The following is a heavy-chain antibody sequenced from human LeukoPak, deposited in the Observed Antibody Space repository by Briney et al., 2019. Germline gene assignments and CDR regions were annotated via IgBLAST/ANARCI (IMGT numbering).Heavy chain of an antibody. CDR2: ISGSGGRT. J-gene: IGHJ4*02. Sequence: GGSLRLSCAASGFTFSSYAMSWVRQAPGKGLEWVSVISGSGGRTYYADSVKGRFTISRDNSKNTLYLQMNSLRAEDTAVYYCANAGTPLDYGDYGAVDYWGQGTLVTVSS. CDR3: ANAGTPLDYGDYGAVDY. CDR1: GFTFSSYA. V-gene: IGHV3-23*01. D-gene: IGHD4-17*01.